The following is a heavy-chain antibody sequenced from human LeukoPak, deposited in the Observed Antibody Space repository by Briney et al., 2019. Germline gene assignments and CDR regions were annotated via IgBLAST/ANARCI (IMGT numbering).Heavy chain of an antibody. Sequence: SETLSLTCTVSGGTISSYYWIWIRQPPGKGLEWIVYIYYSGSTNYSPSLTSRVTISVETSKNQFSLKLISVTAADTAVYYCARRDLFYWYFDLWGRGTLVTVSP. V-gene: IGHV4-59*08. CDR2: IYYSGST. CDR1: GGTISSYY. D-gene: IGHD2-21*01. J-gene: IGHJ2*01. CDR3: ARRDLFYWYFDL.